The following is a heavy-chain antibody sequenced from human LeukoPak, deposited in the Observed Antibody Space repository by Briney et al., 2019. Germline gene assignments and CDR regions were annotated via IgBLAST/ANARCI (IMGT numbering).Heavy chain of an antibody. CDR3: ARSGHYDFWSGPHRPLGYYMDV. CDR2: MNPNSGNT. V-gene: IGHV1-8*02. D-gene: IGHD3-3*01. J-gene: IGHJ6*03. CDR1: GYTFINYD. Sequence: GASVKVSCKASGYTFINYDINWVRQATGQGPEWMGWMNPNSGNTGYAQKFQGRVTMTRNTSINTAYMELSSLRSEDTAVYYCARSGHYDFWSGPHRPLGYYMDVWGKGTTVTVSS.